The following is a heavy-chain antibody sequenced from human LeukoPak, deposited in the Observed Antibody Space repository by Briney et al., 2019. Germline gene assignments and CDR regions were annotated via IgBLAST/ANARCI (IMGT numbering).Heavy chain of an antibody. CDR1: GGTFSSYA. CDR2: IIPIFGTA. V-gene: IGHV1-69*01. J-gene: IGHJ4*02. D-gene: IGHD6-13*01. Sequence: GSSVKVSCKASGGTFSSYAISWVRQAPGQGLEWMGGIIPIFGTANYAQKFQGRVTITADESTSTAYMELSSLRSEDTAVYYCARGPSTGYSSSWYPFDCWGQGTLVTVSS. CDR3: ARGPSTGYSSSWYPFDC.